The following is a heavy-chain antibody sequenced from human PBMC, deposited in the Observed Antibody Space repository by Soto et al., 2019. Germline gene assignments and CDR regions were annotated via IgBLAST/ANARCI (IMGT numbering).Heavy chain of an antibody. Sequence: SETLSLTCSVSGGSISSYYWSWIRQPPGKGLEWIGYIYYSGSTNYNPSLKSRVTISVDTSKNQFSLRRTSVTAADTAVFYCARWNRDYGTPSPVFAQWGQGSLVTVPS. V-gene: IGHV4-59*08. CDR3: ARWNRDYGTPSPVFAQ. J-gene: IGHJ4*02. D-gene: IGHD4-17*01. CDR1: GGSISSYY. CDR2: IYYSGST.